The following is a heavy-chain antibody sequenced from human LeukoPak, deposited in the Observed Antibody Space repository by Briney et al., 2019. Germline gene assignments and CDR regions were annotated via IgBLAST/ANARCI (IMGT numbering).Heavy chain of an antibody. J-gene: IGHJ4*02. CDR2: IIPIFGTA. CDR1: GGTFSSYA. CDR3: ARERGSSGFTFIDY. V-gene: IGHV1-69*06. D-gene: IGHD3-22*01. Sequence: ASVKVSCKASGGTFSSYAISWVRQAPGQGLEWMGGIIPIFGTANYAQKFQGRVTITADKSTSTAYMELSSLRSEDTAVYYCARERGSSGFTFIDYWGQGTLVTVSS.